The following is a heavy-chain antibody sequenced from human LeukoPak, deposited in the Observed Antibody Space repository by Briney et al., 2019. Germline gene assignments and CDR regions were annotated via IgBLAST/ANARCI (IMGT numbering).Heavy chain of an antibody. J-gene: IGHJ4*02. CDR3: ARAHCNGGSCYSFDY. D-gene: IGHD2-15*01. CDR1: GFTFSSYS. Sequence: GGSLRLSCAASGFTFSSYSMNWVRQAPGKGLEWVSSISSSSSYIYYADSVKGRFTISRDNAKNSLYLQMNSLRAEDTAVYYCARAHCNGGSCYSFDYWGQGTLVTVSS. V-gene: IGHV3-21*01. CDR2: ISSSSSYI.